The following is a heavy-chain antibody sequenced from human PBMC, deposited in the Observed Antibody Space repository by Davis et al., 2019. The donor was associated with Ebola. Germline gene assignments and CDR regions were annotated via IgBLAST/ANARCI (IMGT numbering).Heavy chain of an antibody. CDR3: ARASVRYYYGSGSFYYYYVMDV. CDR1: GYTFTSYY. CDR2: INPSGGST. J-gene: IGHJ6*02. Sequence: AASVKVSCKASGYTFTSYYMHWVRQAPGQGLEWMGIINPSGGSTSYAQKFQGRVTMTRDTSTSTVYMELSSLRSEDTAVYYCARASVRYYYGSGSFYYYYVMDVWGQGTTVTVSS. V-gene: IGHV1-46*01. D-gene: IGHD3-10*01.